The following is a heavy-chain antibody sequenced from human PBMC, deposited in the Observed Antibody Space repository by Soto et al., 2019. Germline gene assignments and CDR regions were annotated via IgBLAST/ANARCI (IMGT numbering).Heavy chain of an antibody. J-gene: IGHJ5*02. D-gene: IGHD2-2*01. CDR3: ARVPDR. V-gene: IGHV4-30-2*01. CDR1: GGSISSGGYS. Sequence: QLQLQESGSGLVKPSQTLSLTCAVSGGSISSGGYSWHCIRQPPGKGLDWIGYIYHGASTYYNPSLKRRATTAVDSPKNQFSLKLSSVTAADTAVYYSARVPDRWGQGTLVTPSS. CDR2: IYHGAST.